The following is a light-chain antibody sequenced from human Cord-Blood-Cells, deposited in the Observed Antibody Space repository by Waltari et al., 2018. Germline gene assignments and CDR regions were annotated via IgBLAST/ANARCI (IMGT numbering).Light chain of an antibody. Sequence: DIVMTQSPDSLAVSLGERDTINCKSSQSGLYSSNNKNYLAWYQQKPGQPPKLLIYWASTRESGVPDRFSGSGSGTDFTLTISSLQAEDVAVYYCQQYYSTPGWTFGQGTKVEIK. J-gene: IGKJ1*01. V-gene: IGKV4-1*01. CDR2: WAS. CDR1: QSGLYSSNNKNY. CDR3: QQYYSTPGWT.